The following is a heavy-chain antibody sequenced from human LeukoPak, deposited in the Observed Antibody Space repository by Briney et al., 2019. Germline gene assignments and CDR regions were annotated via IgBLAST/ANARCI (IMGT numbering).Heavy chain of an antibody. CDR1: GCSISSSGYY. D-gene: IGHD1-26*01. V-gene: IGHV4-39*01. CDR3: ARHEYSGSYYGLSWFDP. J-gene: IGHJ5*02. Sequence: SETLSLTCTVSGCSISSSGYYWGCIRQPPGKGLEWIVRIYYSGSTYYNPSLSRRVTICVDTAKNQLSLKLSSLTAADTAVYYCARHEYSGSYYGLSWFDPWGQGTLVTVSS. CDR2: IYYSGST.